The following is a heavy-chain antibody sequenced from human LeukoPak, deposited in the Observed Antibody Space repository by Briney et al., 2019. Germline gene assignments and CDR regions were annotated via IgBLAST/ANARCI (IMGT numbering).Heavy chain of an antibody. Sequence: GGSLRLSCAASGFTFSSYSMNWVRQAPGKGLEWVSYISSSSSAIYYADSVKGRFTISRDNAKNSLYLQMNSLRAEDTAVYYCARAPHDSSGYPNYYYYYMDVWGKGTTVTVSS. CDR3: ARAPHDSSGYPNYYYYYMDV. CDR2: ISSSSSAI. V-gene: IGHV3-48*01. D-gene: IGHD3-22*01. J-gene: IGHJ6*03. CDR1: GFTFSSYS.